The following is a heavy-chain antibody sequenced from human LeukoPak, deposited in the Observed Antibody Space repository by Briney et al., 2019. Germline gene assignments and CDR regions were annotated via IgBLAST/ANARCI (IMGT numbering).Heavy chain of an antibody. D-gene: IGHD3-22*01. CDR2: IYSGGST. V-gene: IGHV3-66*01. J-gene: IGHJ4*02. Sequence: GGSLRLSCAASGFTVSSNYMSWVRQAPGKGLEWVSVIYSGGSTYYADSVKGRFTISRDNAKNSLYLQMNSLRAEDTAVYYCAKDDYYDTSGYRDWGQGTLVTVSS. CDR3: AKDDYYDTSGYRD. CDR1: GFTVSSNY.